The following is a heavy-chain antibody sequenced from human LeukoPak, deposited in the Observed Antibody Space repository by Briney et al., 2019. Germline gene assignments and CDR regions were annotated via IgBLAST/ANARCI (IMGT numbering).Heavy chain of an antibody. J-gene: IGHJ5*02. V-gene: IGHV3-7*03. Sequence: GGSLRLSCAASGFTFSSYWMSWVRQAPGKVLEWVANIKQDGSEKYYVDSVKGRFTLSRDNSKNKLYLQMNSLRAADTAVYYCARVGGDMVRGVVPYNWFDPWGQGTLVTVSS. CDR3: ARVGGDMVRGVVPYNWFDP. CDR2: IKQDGSEK. CDR1: GFTFSSYW. D-gene: IGHD3-10*01.